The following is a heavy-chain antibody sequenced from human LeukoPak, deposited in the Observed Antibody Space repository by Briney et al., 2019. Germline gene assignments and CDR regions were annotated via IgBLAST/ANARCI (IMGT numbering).Heavy chain of an antibody. CDR2: IYYSGST. Sequence: PSETLSLTCTVSGGSISSYYWSWIRQPPGKGLEWIGYIYYSGSTNYNPSLKSRVTISVDTSKNQFSLKLSSVTAADTAVYYCARGASWGWTGNHDAFDIWGQGTMVTVSS. CDR3: ARGASWGWTGNHDAFDI. D-gene: IGHD2-2*01. V-gene: IGHV4-59*01. CDR1: GGSISSYY. J-gene: IGHJ3*02.